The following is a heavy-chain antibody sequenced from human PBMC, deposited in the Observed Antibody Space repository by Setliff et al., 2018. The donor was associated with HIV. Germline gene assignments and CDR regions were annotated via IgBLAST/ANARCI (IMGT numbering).Heavy chain of an antibody. D-gene: IGHD3-3*01. Sequence: GGSLRLSCAASGFTFSGYGMHWVRQAPGKGLEWVAVIWYDGSNKNYADSVKGRFTISRDNSKNTLYLQMNSLRAEDTAVYYCAKEEGSYYNFWSGYYPCYYYYYMDVWGKGTTVTVSS. CDR1: GFTFSGYG. CDR2: IWYDGSNK. V-gene: IGHV3-33*06. J-gene: IGHJ6*03. CDR3: AKEEGSYYNFWSGYYPCYYYYYMDV.